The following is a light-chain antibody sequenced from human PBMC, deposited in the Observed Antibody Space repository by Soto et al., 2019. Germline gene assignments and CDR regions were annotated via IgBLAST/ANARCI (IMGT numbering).Light chain of an antibody. Sequence: QSALTQPASVSGSPGQSITISCTGTSSDVGGYNYVSWYQQHPGKAPKLMIYDVSNRPSGVSSRFSGSKSGNTASLTISGLQAEDEADYYCSSYTSSSTLVVFGRGTKLTVL. CDR1: SSDVGGYNY. CDR2: DVS. CDR3: SSYTSSSTLVV. J-gene: IGLJ2*01. V-gene: IGLV2-14*01.